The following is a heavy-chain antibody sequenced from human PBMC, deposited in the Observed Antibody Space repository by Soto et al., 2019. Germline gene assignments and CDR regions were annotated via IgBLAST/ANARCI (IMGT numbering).Heavy chain of an antibody. D-gene: IGHD3-3*01. Sequence: QITLNESGPTLVKPTQTLTLTCTFSGFSLTTSGVGVGWIRQSPGKAPEWLALIYWDDAKRYSPSLKSRLTITKETSKNPVVLTMANLDTADTATYYCAHRVLRTVFGLVTTTAIYFDFWGQGTPVAVSS. CDR1: GFSLTTSGVG. J-gene: IGHJ4*02. CDR3: AHRVLRTVFGLVTTTAIYFDF. V-gene: IGHV2-5*02. CDR2: IYWDDAK.